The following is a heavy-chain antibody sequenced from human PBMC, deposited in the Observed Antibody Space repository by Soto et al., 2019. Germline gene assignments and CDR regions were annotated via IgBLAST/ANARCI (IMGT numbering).Heavy chain of an antibody. D-gene: IGHD2-21*02. J-gene: IGHJ5*02. Sequence: RASVKVSCKASGYTFTSYGNSWVRQAPGQGLEWMGWISAYNGNTNYAQKLQGRVTMTTDTSTSTAYMELRSLRSDDTAVYYCARRVTGWFDPWGQVTLVIVSS. CDR3: ARRVTGWFDP. CDR2: ISAYNGNT. V-gene: IGHV1-18*01. CDR1: GYTFTSYG.